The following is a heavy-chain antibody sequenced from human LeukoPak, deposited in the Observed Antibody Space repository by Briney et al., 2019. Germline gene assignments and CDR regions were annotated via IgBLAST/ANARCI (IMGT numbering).Heavy chain of an antibody. V-gene: IGHV3-20*04. J-gene: IGHJ6*02. CDR2: INWNGGST. Sequence: PGGSLRLSCAASGFTFDDYGMSWVRQAPGKGLEWVSGINWNGGSTGYADSVKGRFTISRDNAKNSLYLQMNSLRAEDTAVYYCARGFDIVLMVYAKPHGMDVWGQGTTVTVSS. CDR3: ARGFDIVLMVYAKPHGMDV. D-gene: IGHD2-8*01. CDR1: GFTFDDYG.